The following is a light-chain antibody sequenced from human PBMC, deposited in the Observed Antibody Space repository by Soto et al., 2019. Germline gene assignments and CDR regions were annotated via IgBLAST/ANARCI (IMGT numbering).Light chain of an antibody. V-gene: IGKV3D-20*02. CDR2: GTS. CDR1: QSVSSSS. J-gene: IGKJ5*01. Sequence: ETVLTQSPGTLSLSPGERATLSCRASQSVSSSSLAWYQQRPGQAPRLLIYGTSSRATGIPDRFSGSGSGTDFTLTISRLEPEDFAVYYCQQRSDWLPITFGQGTRLEIK. CDR3: QQRSDWLPIT.